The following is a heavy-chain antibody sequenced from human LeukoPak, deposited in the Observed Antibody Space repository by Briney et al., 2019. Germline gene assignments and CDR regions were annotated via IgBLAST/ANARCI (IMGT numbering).Heavy chain of an antibody. D-gene: IGHD6-19*01. J-gene: IGHJ3*02. CDR2: INSDGSST. V-gene: IGHV3-74*01. CDR1: GFTLSSYW. Sequence: PGGSLRLSCAASGFTLSSYWMHWVRQAPGKGLVWVSRINSDGSSTSYADSVKGRFTISRDNAKNTLYLQMNSLRAEDTAVYYCARGGSGWPADAFDIWGQETMVTVSS. CDR3: ARGGSGWPADAFDI.